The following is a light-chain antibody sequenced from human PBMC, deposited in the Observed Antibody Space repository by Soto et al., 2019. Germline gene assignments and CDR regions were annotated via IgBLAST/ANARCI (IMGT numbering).Light chain of an antibody. CDR3: QQYNYYPWT. CDR2: KAS. CDR1: QSISSW. V-gene: IGKV1-5*03. Sequence: DLQMTQSPSNLSASVGDRVIITCRASQSISSWLAWYQQKPGKAPKLLIYKASSLESGVPSRFSGSGSGTEFTLTISSLQPDDFATYYCQQYNYYPWTFGQGTKVEIK. J-gene: IGKJ1*01.